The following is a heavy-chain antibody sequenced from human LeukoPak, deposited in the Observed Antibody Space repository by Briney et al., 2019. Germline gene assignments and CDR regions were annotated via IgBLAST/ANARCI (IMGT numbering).Heavy chain of an antibody. CDR1: GGSISSSSYY. D-gene: IGHD5-18*01. Sequence: PSETLSLTCSVSGGSISSSSYYWGWIRQPPGKGQEWIGSIYYSGSTYYNASLNSRVTISVDTSKTQFSLKLSSVTAADTAVYYCARTWIPVPFDYWGQGTLVTVSS. J-gene: IGHJ4*02. V-gene: IGHV4-39*01. CDR2: IYYSGST. CDR3: ARTWIPVPFDY.